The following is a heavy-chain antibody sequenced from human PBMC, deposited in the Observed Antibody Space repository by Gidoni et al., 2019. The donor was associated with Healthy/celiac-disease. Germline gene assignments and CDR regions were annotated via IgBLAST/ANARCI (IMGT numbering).Heavy chain of an antibody. Sequence: QVQLQQWGAGLLKPSETLSLTCAVSGGSFSGYYWSWIRQPPGKGLEWSGEINHSGSTNYKPSIKSRVTISVDTSKNQFSLKLSSVTAADTAVYYCARWDRGWGVMRFYYFDYWGQGTLVTVSS. CDR3: ARWDRGWGVMRFYYFDY. CDR1: GGSFSGYY. J-gene: IGHJ4*02. D-gene: IGHD3-16*01. CDR2: INHSGST. V-gene: IGHV4-34*01.